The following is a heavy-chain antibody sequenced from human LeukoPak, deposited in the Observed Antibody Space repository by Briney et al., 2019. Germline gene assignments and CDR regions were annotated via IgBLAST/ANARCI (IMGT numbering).Heavy chain of an antibody. Sequence: SVKVSCKASGGTFSSYAISWVRQAPGQGLEWMGRIIPILGIANYAQKFQGRVTITADKSTCTAYMELSSLRSEDTAVYYCARGGVVGATGNYFDYWGQGTLVTVSS. V-gene: IGHV1-69*04. CDR2: IIPILGIA. J-gene: IGHJ4*02. D-gene: IGHD1-26*01. CDR3: ARGGVVGATGNYFDY. CDR1: GGTFSSYA.